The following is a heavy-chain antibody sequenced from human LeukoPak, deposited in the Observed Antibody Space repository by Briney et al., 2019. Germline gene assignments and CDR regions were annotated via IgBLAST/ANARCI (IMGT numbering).Heavy chain of an antibody. D-gene: IGHD5-18*01. V-gene: IGHV3-23*01. Sequence: GGSLRLSCAASGFTFSSYAMSWVRQAPGKGLEGVSAIRGSGDNTYYADSVKGRFTISRDNSENTLYLQMNSLRAEDTAIFYCAKVRGYSYANEYHFDCWGQGTLVTVSS. CDR1: GFTFSSYA. CDR2: IRGSGDNT. J-gene: IGHJ4*02. CDR3: AKVRGYSYANEYHFDC.